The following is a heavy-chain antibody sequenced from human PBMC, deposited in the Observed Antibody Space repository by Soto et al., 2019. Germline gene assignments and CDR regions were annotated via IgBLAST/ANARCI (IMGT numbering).Heavy chain of an antibody. CDR2: ISSNGGGT. V-gene: IGHV3-64D*06. CDR3: ARTLDGSYPLGT. CDR1: GFTFSNYA. Sequence: SLRLSCSASGFTFSNYAMHWVRQAPGKGLEYVSAISSNGGGTYYADSVKGRFTISSDNSRNTLFLQMTRLSLGHSLVYCCARTLDGSYPLGTWRRGTRVA. D-gene: IGHD3-3*02. J-gene: IGHJ4*02.